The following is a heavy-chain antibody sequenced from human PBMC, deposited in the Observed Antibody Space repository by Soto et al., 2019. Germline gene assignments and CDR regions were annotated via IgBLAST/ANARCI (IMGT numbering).Heavy chain of an antibody. CDR1: GFTFSSYG. D-gene: IGHD6-19*01. J-gene: IGHJ4*02. CDR3: AKDQQWLGTLPPGY. CDR2: ISYDGSNK. Sequence: QVQLVESGGGVVQPGRSLRLSCAASGFTFSSYGMHWVRQAPGKGLEWVAVISYDGSNKYYADSVEGRFTISRDNSKNTLYLQMNGLRGEDTAVYYCAKDQQWLGTLPPGYWGQGTLVTVSS. V-gene: IGHV3-30*18.